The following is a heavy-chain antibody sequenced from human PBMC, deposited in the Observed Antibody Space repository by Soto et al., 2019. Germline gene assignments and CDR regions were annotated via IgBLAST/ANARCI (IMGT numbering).Heavy chain of an antibody. J-gene: IGHJ2*01. CDR3: ARGSGRYYGSGSYYPHWYFDL. D-gene: IGHD3-10*01. CDR1: GGSISSYY. CDR2: IYYSGST. V-gene: IGHV4-59*01. Sequence: QVQLQESGPGLVKPSETLSLTCTVSGGSISSYYWSWIRQPPGKGLEWIGYIYYSGSTNYNPSLKSRVTISVDTSKHQFSLKLSSVTAADTAVYYCARGSGRYYGSGSYYPHWYFDLWGRGTLVTVSS.